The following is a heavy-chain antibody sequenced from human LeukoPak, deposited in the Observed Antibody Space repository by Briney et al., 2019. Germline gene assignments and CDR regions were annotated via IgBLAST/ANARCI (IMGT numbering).Heavy chain of an antibody. D-gene: IGHD3-9*01. V-gene: IGHV4-34*01. Sequence: PSETLSLTCAVYGGSFSGYYWSWIRQPPGEGLEWIGEINHSGSTNYNPSLKSRVTISVDTSKNQFSLKLSSVTAADTAVYYCARFRRYFDWLLTANWFDPWGQGTLVTVSS. CDR2: INHSGST. CDR1: GGSFSGYY. CDR3: ARFRRYFDWLLTANWFDP. J-gene: IGHJ5*02.